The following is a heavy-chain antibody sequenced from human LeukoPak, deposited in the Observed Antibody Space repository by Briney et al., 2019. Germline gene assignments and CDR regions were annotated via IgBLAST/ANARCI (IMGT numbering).Heavy chain of an antibody. Sequence: GGSLRLSCAASGFTFSSYAMSWVRQAPGKGLEWVSAISGSGGSTYYADSVKGRFTISRDNSKNTLYLQMGSLRAEDMAVYYCARPAGGDEGYWGQGTLVTVSS. J-gene: IGHJ4*02. CDR3: ARPAGGDEGY. D-gene: IGHD2-21*02. V-gene: IGHV3-23*01. CDR1: GFTFSSYA. CDR2: ISGSGGST.